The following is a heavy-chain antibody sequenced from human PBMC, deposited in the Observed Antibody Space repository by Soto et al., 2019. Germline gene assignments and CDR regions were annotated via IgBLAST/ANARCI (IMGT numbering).Heavy chain of an antibody. J-gene: IGHJ6*02. Sequence: LSLTCAGYGGSFSGYYWSWIRQTPGKGLEWLGEINHRGSTNYNPSLKSRVTISVDTSRTQFSLKLSSVTAADTAVYYCARGSVLTYYDFWSGYPPPTDVWGQGTTVTVSS. CDR2: INHRGST. CDR1: GGSFSGYY. V-gene: IGHV4-34*01. D-gene: IGHD3-3*01. CDR3: ARGSVLTYYDFWSGYPPPTDV.